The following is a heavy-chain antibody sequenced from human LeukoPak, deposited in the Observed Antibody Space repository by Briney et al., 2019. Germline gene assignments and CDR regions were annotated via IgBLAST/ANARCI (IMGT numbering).Heavy chain of an antibody. V-gene: IGHV3-30*18. J-gene: IGHJ4*02. CDR1: GFTFSSYG. CDR2: ISYDGSNK. D-gene: IGHD2-15*01. Sequence: GGYLRLSCAASGFTFSSYGMHWVRQAPGKGLEWVAVISYDGSNKYYADSVKGRFTISRDNSKNTLYLQMNSLRAEDTAVYYCAKTNGIVVVVAVLDYWGQGTLVTVSS. CDR3: AKTNGIVVVVAVLDY.